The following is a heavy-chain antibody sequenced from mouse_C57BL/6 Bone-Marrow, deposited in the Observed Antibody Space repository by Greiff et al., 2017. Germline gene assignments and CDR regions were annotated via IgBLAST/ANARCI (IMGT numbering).Heavy chain of an antibody. CDR3: ARTGHFDY. CDR1: GYSFTGYY. CDR2: INPSTGGT. Sequence: EVQLQQSGPELVKPGASVKISCKASGYSFTGYYMNWVKQSPEKSLEWIGEINPSTGGTTYNQKFKAKATLTVDKSSSTAYMQLKSLTSEDSAVYYCARTGHFDYWGQGTTLTVSS. V-gene: IGHV1-42*01. D-gene: IGHD4-1*01. J-gene: IGHJ2*01.